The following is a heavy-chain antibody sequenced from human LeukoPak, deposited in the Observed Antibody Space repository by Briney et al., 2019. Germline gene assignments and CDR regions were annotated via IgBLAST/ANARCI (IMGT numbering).Heavy chain of an antibody. D-gene: IGHD3-22*01. CDR1: GFSCDNYA. CDR3: ARSWRFYDRSSSYFFFDI. Sequence: HPGGSLRLSCAASGFSCDNYAMTWVRQAPGKGLEWVSSITGNAGNTYYADSVKGRFTISRDSSKNSVYLQMTSLRADDTAIYYCARSWRFYDRSSSYFFFDIRGQGTVVTVSS. V-gene: IGHV3-23*01. J-gene: IGHJ3*02. CDR2: ITGNAGNT.